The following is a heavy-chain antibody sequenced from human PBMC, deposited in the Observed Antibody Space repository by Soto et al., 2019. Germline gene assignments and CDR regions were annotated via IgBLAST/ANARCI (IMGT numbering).Heavy chain of an antibody. CDR1: GGSISSSSYY. V-gene: IGHV4-39*07. Sequence: SETLSLTCTVSGGSISSSSYYWGWIRQPPGKGLEWIGSIYYSGSTYYNPSLKSRVTISVDTSKNQFSLKLSSVTAADTAVYYCARVFGRDFDYWGQGTLVTVSS. D-gene: IGHD3-3*01. CDR3: ARVFGRDFDY. J-gene: IGHJ4*02. CDR2: IYYSGST.